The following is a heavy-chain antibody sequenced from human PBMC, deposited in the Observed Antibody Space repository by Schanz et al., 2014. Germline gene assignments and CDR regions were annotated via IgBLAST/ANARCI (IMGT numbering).Heavy chain of an antibody. CDR3: AKDPYGSGNHYTY. D-gene: IGHD3-10*01. CDR1: GFSFSVSW. V-gene: IGHV3-7*01. Sequence: PLVEFGGGLVQPGGSLRLSCEASGFSFSVSWMNWVRQAPGKGLEWVATIKEDGSQKYYLDSVKGRFTISRDNARNSLYLEMNSLRAEDTAVYYCAKDPYGSGNHYTYWGRGALVSVSS. J-gene: IGHJ4*02. CDR2: IKEDGSQK.